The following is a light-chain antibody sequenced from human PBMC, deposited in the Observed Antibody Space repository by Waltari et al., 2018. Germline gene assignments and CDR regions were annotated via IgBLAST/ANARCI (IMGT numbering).Light chain of an antibody. V-gene: IGLV3-21*04. J-gene: IGLJ1*01. CDR1: NIGSYS. CDR2: YDS. Sequence: SYVLTQPPSVSVAPGETARITCGGDNIGSYSVHWYQQKPGQAPVLVIFYDSDRPSGIPERVSGSNSGNTATRTISRVEAGDEANYYCQVWHAAIDPGVFGTGTEVTV. CDR3: QVWHAAIDPGV.